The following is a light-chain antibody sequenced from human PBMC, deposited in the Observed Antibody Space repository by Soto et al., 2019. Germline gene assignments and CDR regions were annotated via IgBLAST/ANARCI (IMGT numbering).Light chain of an antibody. J-gene: IGLJ2*01. CDR3: SSYTTSSALVV. CDR2: EVN. CDR1: SGDVGGYNY. V-gene: IGLV2-14*01. Sequence: QSVLTQPASVSGSPGQSLTISCTGTSGDVGGYNYVSWYQHHPGKAPRLVIYEVNNRPSGVSSRFSGSKSGNTASLTISGLQAEDEANYYCSSYTTSSALVVFGGGTKVTVL.